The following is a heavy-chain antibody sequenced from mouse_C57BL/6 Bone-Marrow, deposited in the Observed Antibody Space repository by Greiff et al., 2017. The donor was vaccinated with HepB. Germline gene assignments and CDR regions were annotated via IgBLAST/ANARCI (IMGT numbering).Heavy chain of an antibody. CDR2: IHPNSGST. CDR1: GYTFTSYW. Sequence: QVQLQQPGAELVKPGASVKLSCKASGYTFTSYWMHWVKQRPGQGLEWIGMIHPNSGSTNYNEKFKSKATLTVDKSSSTAYMQLSSLTSEDSAVYYCARDGSSYWYFGVWGTGTTVTVSS. J-gene: IGHJ1*03. V-gene: IGHV1-64*01. CDR3: ARDGSSYWYFGV. D-gene: IGHD1-1*01.